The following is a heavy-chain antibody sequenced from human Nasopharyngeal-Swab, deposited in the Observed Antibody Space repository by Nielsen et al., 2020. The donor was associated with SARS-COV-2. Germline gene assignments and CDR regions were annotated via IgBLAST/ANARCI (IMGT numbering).Heavy chain of an antibody. Sequence: GGSLRLSCAASGFSFSTYTMNWVRQAPGKGREWLSSISSDSGAKYHADSVKGRFTISRDNAKNSLYLEMNSLRAEDTAVYYCLRGDRRDYWGPGTLVSVSS. CDR3: LRGDRRDY. CDR2: ISSDSGAK. J-gene: IGHJ4*02. V-gene: IGHV3-21*01. CDR1: GFSFSTYT. D-gene: IGHD3-22*01.